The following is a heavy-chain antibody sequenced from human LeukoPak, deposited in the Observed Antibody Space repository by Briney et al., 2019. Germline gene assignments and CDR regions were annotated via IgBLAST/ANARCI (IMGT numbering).Heavy chain of an antibody. CDR1: GFTFSSYA. CDR3: ARGVGSIYDSSGSLNWFDP. J-gene: IGHJ5*02. CDR2: ISYDGSNK. V-gene: IGHV3-30-3*01. D-gene: IGHD3-22*01. Sequence: GGSLRLSCAASGFTFSSYAMHWVRQAPGKGLEWVAVISYDGSNKYYADSVKGRFTISRDNSKNTLYLQMNSLRAEDTAVYYCARGVGSIYDSSGSLNWFDPWGQGTLVTVSS.